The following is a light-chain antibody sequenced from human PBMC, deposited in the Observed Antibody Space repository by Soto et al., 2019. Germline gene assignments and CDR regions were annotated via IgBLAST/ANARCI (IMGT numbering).Light chain of an antibody. V-gene: IGKV3-11*01. CDR3: QQRHMWPIT. CDR2: DAY. CDR1: QSFRGL. Sequence: VLTQSPVTLSLSPGERATLSCRASQSFRGLLAWYQQKPGQAPRLLIYDAYNSATGIPPRFSGSGSGTDFTLTISSLELEDSAVYYCQQRHMWPITFGQGTRLEIK. J-gene: IGKJ5*01.